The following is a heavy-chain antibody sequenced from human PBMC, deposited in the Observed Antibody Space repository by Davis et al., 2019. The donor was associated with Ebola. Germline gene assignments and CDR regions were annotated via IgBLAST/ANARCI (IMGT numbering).Heavy chain of an antibody. CDR1: GITFGTYV. CDR2: ISSSGDS. V-gene: IGHV3-23*01. J-gene: IGHJ4*02. Sequence: PGGSLRLSCAASGITFGTYVMTWVRQVPGRGLEWVSSISSSGDSYYTNSVKGRFTISRDDSENTLYLQMNSLRAEDTAVYYCATKQGDYWGQGTLVTVSS. CDR3: ATKQGDY.